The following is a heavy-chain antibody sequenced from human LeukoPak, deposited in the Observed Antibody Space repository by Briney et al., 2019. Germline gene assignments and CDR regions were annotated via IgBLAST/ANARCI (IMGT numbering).Heavy chain of an antibody. CDR3: SKSLNY. CDR1: GFPFSRSW. Sequence: GVSLRLSCAASGFPFSRSWMDWVRQAPGKGLEWVANIKEDGSETYYVDSAKGRFTISRDNAKNSLFLQVDSLRVEDTAIYYCSKSLNYWGQGTLVTVSP. J-gene: IGHJ4*02. V-gene: IGHV3-7*01. CDR2: IKEDGSET.